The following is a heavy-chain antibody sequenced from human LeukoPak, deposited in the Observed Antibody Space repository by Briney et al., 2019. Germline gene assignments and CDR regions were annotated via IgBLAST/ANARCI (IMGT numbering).Heavy chain of an antibody. J-gene: IGHJ3*02. CDR2: IKQDGSEK. CDR3: AREYCSGGSCYRDDAFDI. CDR1: GFTFTIHC. V-gene: IGHV3-7*04. D-gene: IGHD2-15*01. Sequence: PGGSLRLSCAASGFTFTIHCMSWVRQAPGKGVEWVANIKQDGSEKYYVDSVKGRFTISRDNAQNSVYLQMNSLRAEDTAVYYCAREYCSGGSCYRDDAFDIWGQGTMVTVSS.